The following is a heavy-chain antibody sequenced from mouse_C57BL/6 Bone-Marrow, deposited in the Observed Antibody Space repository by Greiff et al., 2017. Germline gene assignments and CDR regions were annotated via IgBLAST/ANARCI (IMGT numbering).Heavy chain of an antibody. Sequence: EVMLVESGGGLVQPGGSMKLSCVASGFTFSNYWMNWVRQSPEQGLEWVAQIRLKSDNYATHYAESVKGRFTISRDDSKSSVYLQMNNLRAEDTGIYYCINYETDYWGQGTTLTVSS. V-gene: IGHV6-3*01. D-gene: IGHD2-1*01. CDR1: GFTFSNYW. CDR3: INYETDY. J-gene: IGHJ2*01. CDR2: IRLKSDNYAT.